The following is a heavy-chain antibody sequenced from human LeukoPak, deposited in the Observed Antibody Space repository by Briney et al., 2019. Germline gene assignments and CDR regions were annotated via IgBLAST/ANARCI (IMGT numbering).Heavy chain of an antibody. D-gene: IGHD4-17*01. Sequence: GGSLSLSCAASGFPFSSYGMHWVRQAPGKGLEWVAFIRCDGSNEYYADSVEGRFTISRDNANNTLYLQMNSLRAEDTAVYYCLYGNYFDYWGQGTLVTVSS. J-gene: IGHJ4*02. CDR3: LYGNYFDY. V-gene: IGHV3-30*02. CDR2: IRCDGSNE. CDR1: GFPFSSYG.